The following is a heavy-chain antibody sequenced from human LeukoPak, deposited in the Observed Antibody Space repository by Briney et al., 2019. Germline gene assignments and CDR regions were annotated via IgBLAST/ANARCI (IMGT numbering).Heavy chain of an antibody. CDR1: APSISGYY. Sequence: SETLSLACTVSAPSISGYYRGWIRQPPGKGTEWIGHIHASGSTDYNPSLKSRVTTSVDTSKNQFSLRLKSVTAADTAIYYCARHNTAAAGSYTYHYMDVWGKGTTVTVSS. D-gene: IGHD6-13*01. V-gene: IGHV4-4*09. J-gene: IGHJ6*03. CDR2: IHASGST. CDR3: ARHNTAAAGSYTYHYMDV.